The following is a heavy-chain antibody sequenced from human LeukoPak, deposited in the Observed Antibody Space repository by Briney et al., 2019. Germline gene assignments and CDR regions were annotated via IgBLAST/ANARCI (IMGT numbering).Heavy chain of an antibody. V-gene: IGHV3-30-3*01. Sequence: GGSLRLSCAASGFTFSSYAMHWVRQAPGKGLEWVAVISYDGSNKYYADSVKGRFTISRDNSKDTLYLHMNSLRAEDTAVYFCARGDIWFGELSGLDYWGQGTLVTVSS. D-gene: IGHD3-10*01. J-gene: IGHJ4*02. CDR3: ARGDIWFGELSGLDY. CDR2: ISYDGSNK. CDR1: GFTFSSYA.